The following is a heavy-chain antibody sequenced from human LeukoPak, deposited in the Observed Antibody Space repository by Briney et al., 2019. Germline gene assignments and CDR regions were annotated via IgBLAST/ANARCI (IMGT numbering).Heavy chain of an antibody. CDR3: ARMLSSYGDYIDY. Sequence: PSETLSLTCAVSGGSISSSTYYWGWIRQPPGKGLEWIGSIYYSGSTYYNPSLKSRVTISVDTSKNQFSLKLSSVTAADTAVYYCARMLSSYGDYIDYWGQGTLVTVSS. CDR2: IYYSGST. CDR1: GGSISSSTYY. J-gene: IGHJ4*02. V-gene: IGHV4-39*07. D-gene: IGHD5-18*01.